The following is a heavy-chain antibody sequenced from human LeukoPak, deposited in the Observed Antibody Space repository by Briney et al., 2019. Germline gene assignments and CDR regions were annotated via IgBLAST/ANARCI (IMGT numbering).Heavy chain of an antibody. D-gene: IGHD2-2*01. CDR2: ISSSGSTI. J-gene: IGHJ4*02. CDR1: GFTFSDYY. CDR3: AKGPYIVVVPAAMPD. Sequence: GGSLRLSRAASGFTFSDYYMSWIRQAPGKGLEWVSYISSSGSTIYYADSVKGRFTISRDNAKNSLYLQMNSLRAEDTAVYYCAKGPYIVVVPAAMPDWGQGTLVTVSS. V-gene: IGHV3-11*01.